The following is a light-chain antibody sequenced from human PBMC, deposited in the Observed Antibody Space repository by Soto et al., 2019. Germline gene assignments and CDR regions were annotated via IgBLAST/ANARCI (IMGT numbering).Light chain of an antibody. Sequence: DIQMTQSPSSVSASVGDRVTITCRASQVISSRIVWYQQKPGKAPKLLIYAASSLQSGVPSRFSGSGSGTDFTLTISRLPPEDFVSYYCQQADSFPTFGGGTKVEIK. V-gene: IGKV1D-12*01. CDR2: AAS. CDR1: QVISSR. CDR3: QQADSFPT. J-gene: IGKJ4*01.